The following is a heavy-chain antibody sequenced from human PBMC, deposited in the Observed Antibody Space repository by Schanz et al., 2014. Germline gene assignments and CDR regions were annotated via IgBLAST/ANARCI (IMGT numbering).Heavy chain of an antibody. CDR1: GYTFTDYG. CDR3: ARSNYYDNSDYYNSFDY. D-gene: IGHD3-22*01. J-gene: IGHJ4*02. CDR2: IIPILGIA. V-gene: IGHV1-69*04. Sequence: QVQLVQSGAEVKKPGASVKVSCKASGYTFTDYGISWVRQAPGQGLEWMGRIIPILGIANYAQKFQGRVTNTADKSTSTAYMDLSSLRPEDTAVYYCARSNYYDNSDYYNSFDYWGQGTLXTVSS.